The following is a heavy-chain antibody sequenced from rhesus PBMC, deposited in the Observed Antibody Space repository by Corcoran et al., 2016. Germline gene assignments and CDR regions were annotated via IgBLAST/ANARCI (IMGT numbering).Heavy chain of an antibody. D-gene: IGHD3-28*01. Sequence: QVQLQESGPGLVKPSETLSLTCAVSGGPISSNFWSWIRQPPGRGLAGSGRISGSAAHPHTHPALTSRVTLSPDTSRTQLSLKLGSLTAADTAVYYCAGRTDRMGPDGGYYDQFDVWGPGVLVTVSS. CDR3: AGRTDRMGPDGGYYDQFDV. CDR2: ISGSAAHP. V-gene: IGHV4-173*01. J-gene: IGHJ5-1*01. CDR1: GGPISSNF.